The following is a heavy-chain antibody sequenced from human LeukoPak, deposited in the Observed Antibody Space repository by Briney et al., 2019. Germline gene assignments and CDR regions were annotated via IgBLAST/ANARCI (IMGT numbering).Heavy chain of an antibody. CDR3: AKAQDPIAAAGTSPFDY. Sequence: GGSLRLSCAASGFTFSSYWMNWARQAPGKGLEWVSAISGSGGSTFYADSVKGRFTISRDNSKNTLSLQMNSLRAEDTAVYYCAKAQDPIAAAGTSPFDYWGQGTLVTVSS. J-gene: IGHJ4*02. CDR1: GFTFSSYW. V-gene: IGHV3-23*01. CDR2: ISGSGGST. D-gene: IGHD6-13*01.